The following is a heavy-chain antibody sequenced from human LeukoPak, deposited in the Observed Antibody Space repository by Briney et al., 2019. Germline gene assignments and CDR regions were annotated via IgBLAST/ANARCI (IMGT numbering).Heavy chain of an antibody. D-gene: IGHD1-26*01. V-gene: IGHV3-23*01. Sequence: PGGSLRLSCAASGLTFSSYAMSWVRQAPGKGLEWVSGISGSGGATYYADSVKGRFTTSRDNSKNTLHLQMDSLRAEDTAVYYCAKDGAYYGMDVWGQGTPVTVSS. CDR2: ISGSGGAT. CDR1: GLTFSSYA. J-gene: IGHJ6*02. CDR3: AKDGAYYGMDV.